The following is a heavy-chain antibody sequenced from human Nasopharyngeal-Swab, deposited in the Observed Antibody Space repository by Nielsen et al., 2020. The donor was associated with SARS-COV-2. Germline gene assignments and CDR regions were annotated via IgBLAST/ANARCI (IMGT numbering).Heavy chain of an antibody. CDR3: SVYGSGSSSFDI. V-gene: IGHV3-23*01. CDR1: GFTFSSYA. J-gene: IGHJ3*02. D-gene: IGHD3-10*01. Sequence: GGSLRLSCAASGFTFSSYAMSWVRQAPGKGLEWVSAISGSGGSTYYADSVKGRFTISRDNSKNTLYLQMNSLRAEDTAVYYCSVYGSGSSSFDIWGQGTMATASS. CDR2: ISGSGGST.